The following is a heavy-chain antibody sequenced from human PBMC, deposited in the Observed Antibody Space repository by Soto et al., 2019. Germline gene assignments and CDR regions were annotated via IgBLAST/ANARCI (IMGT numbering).Heavy chain of an antibody. J-gene: IGHJ4*02. V-gene: IGHV1-3*01. CDR1: GYTFTSYA. CDR3: ATDITLVRGGIITSGFDY. Sequence: QVQLVQSGAEVKKPGAPVKVSCKASGYTFTSYAMHWVRQAPGQRLEWMGWINAGNGNTKYSQKFHGRVTITRDTSASTAYMELSSLRSEDTAVYYCATDITLVRGGIITSGFDYWGQGTLVTVSS. CDR2: INAGNGNT. D-gene: IGHD3-10*01.